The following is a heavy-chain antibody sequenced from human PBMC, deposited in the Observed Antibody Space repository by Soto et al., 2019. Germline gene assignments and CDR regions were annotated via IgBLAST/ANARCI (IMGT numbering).Heavy chain of an antibody. CDR1: GYTFTTYA. CDR3: ARTSVYYFFDY. V-gene: IGHV1-3*01. J-gene: IGHJ4*02. Sequence: QVQLVQSGAEVKKPGASVKVSCKASGYTFTTYAMHWVRQAPGQRLEWMGWINAGNGNTKYSQKFQGRVTITRDTSASTAYMDLSSLRSEDTAVYYCARTSVYYFFDYWGQGTLVTVSS. D-gene: IGHD3-3*01. CDR2: INAGNGNT.